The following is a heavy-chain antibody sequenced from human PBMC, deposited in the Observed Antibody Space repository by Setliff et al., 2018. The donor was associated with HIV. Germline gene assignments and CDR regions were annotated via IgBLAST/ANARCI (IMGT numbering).Heavy chain of an antibody. V-gene: IGHV4-59*01. Sequence: SETLSLTCTVSGGSISTYYWSWIRQPPGNGLEWIGYIYYTGSTNYNPSLKSRVTISVDTSKNQFSLNLSSVTAADTAVYYCARVACSSTSCPRRYAFDMWGRGTMVTVSS. J-gene: IGHJ3*02. CDR3: ARVACSSTSCPRRYAFDM. D-gene: IGHD2-2*01. CDR1: GGSISTYY. CDR2: IYYTGST.